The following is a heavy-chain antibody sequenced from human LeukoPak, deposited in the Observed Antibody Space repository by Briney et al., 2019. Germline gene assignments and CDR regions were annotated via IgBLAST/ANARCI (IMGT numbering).Heavy chain of an antibody. V-gene: IGHV1-46*01. CDR1: GYTFTSYY. CDR3: ATGYAATQFDY. Sequence: ASVKVSCKASGYTFTSYYMHWVRQAPGQGLEWMGIINPSGGSTIYAQKFQGRVTMTEDTSTDTAYMELSSLRSEDTAVYYCATGYAATQFDYWGQGTLVTVSS. CDR2: INPSGGST. D-gene: IGHD1-26*01. J-gene: IGHJ4*02.